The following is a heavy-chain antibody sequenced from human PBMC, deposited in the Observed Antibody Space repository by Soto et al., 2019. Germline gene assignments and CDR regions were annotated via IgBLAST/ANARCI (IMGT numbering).Heavy chain of an antibody. CDR2: ISSSSRTI. Sequence: PGGSLRLSCAASGFTFSSYSMNWVRQAPGKGLEWVSYISSSSRTIYYADSVKGRFTISRDNAKNSLYLQMNSLRDEDTAVYYSARRRQDSHSPHAHWGQGTLVTVSS. CDR1: GFTFSSYS. V-gene: IGHV3-48*02. CDR3: ARRRQDSHSPHAH. J-gene: IGHJ4*02. D-gene: IGHD2-21*02.